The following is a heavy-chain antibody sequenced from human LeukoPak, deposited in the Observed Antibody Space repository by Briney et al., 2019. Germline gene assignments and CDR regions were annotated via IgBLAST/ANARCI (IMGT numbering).Heavy chain of an antibody. D-gene: IGHD2-2*01. Sequence: GGSLRLSCAASGLTFNSYARSWVRQAPGKGLEGVSAISCSGGSTYYADPVKGRFTISTHNSKNTLYLQMNSLRAEDTAVYYCAKGIGYCSSTSCSISPFDYWGQGTLVTVSS. CDR1: GLTFNSYA. J-gene: IGHJ4*02. CDR2: ISCSGGST. CDR3: AKGIGYCSSTSCSISPFDY. V-gene: IGHV3-23*01.